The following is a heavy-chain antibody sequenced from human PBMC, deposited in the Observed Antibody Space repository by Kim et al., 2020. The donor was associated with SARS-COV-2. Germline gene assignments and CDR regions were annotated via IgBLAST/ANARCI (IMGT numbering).Heavy chain of an antibody. CDR1: GLIFSDHY. CDR3: ARVAYYNGDPDAFDI. CDR2: TRNKANSYTT. J-gene: IGHJ3*02. D-gene: IGHD2-8*01. V-gene: IGHV3-72*01. Sequence: GGSLRLSCAASGLIFSDHYMDWVRQAPGKGLEWVGRTRNKANSYTTEYAASVKGRFTISRDDSKNSLYLQMNSLKTEDTAVYYCARVAYYNGDPDAFDIWGQGTMVTVS.